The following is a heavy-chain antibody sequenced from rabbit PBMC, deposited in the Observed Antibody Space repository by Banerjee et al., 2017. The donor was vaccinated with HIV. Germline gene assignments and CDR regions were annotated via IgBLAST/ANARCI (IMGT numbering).Heavy chain of an antibody. CDR3: ARGSTDYVNSFFKL. D-gene: IGHD7-1*01. V-gene: IGHV1S40*01. Sequence: QSLEESGGDLVKPGASLTLTCTASGFSFSSSYWIRWVRQAPGKGLEWIACIDSGGSGSTYYANWAKGRFTISKTSSTTVTLQMTSLTAADTATYFCARGSTDYVNSFFKLWGPGTLVTVS. CDR2: IDSGGSGST. J-gene: IGHJ4*01. CDR1: GFSFSSSYW.